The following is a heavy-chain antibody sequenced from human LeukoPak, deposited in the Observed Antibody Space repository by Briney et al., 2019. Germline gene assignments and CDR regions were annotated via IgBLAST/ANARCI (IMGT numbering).Heavy chain of an antibody. V-gene: IGHV3-53*01. D-gene: IGHD2-21*02. CDR1: GFTVSSNY. CDR3: AKAGAVVVVAAKYFDY. J-gene: IGHJ4*02. CDR2: IYSGGST. Sequence: GGSLRLSCAASGFTVSSNYMSWVRQAPGKGLEWVSVIYSGGSTYYADSVKGRFTISRDNSKNTLYLQMNSLRAEDTAVYYCAKAGAVVVVAAKYFDYWGQGTLVTVSS.